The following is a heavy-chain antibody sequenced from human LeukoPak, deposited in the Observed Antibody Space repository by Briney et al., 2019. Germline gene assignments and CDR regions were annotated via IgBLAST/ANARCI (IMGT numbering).Heavy chain of an antibody. CDR2: IFSTGAT. J-gene: IGHJ4*02. Sequence: SETLSLTCTVSGGSINGHYWTWIRLTPGKGLELVGHIFSTGATHYNPSLRGRVTLSIDTSKNQFSLTVTSVTVEDTAIYYCARFSTRFGSGCSEASCYVHYWGQGTQVTVS. V-gene: IGHV4-59*08. D-gene: IGHD2-2*01. CDR1: GGSINGHY. CDR3: ARFSTRFGSGCSEASCYVHY.